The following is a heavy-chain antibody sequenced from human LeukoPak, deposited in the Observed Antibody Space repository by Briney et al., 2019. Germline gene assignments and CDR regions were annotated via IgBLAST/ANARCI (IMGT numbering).Heavy chain of an antibody. CDR2: IYYSGST. CDR1: GGSVSSGSYY. CDR3: ARSFRRGYFDL. Sequence: SETLSLTCTVSGGSVSSGSYYWSWIRQPPGKGLEWIGYIYYSGSTNYNPSLKSRVTISVDTSKNQFSLKLSSVTAADTAVYYCARSFRRGYFDLWGRGTLVTVSS. V-gene: IGHV4-61*01. J-gene: IGHJ2*01. D-gene: IGHD3-10*01.